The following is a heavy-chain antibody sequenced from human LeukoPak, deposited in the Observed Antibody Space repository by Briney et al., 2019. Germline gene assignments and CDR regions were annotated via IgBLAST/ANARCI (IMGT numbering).Heavy chain of an antibody. CDR1: RYTFTGYY. D-gene: IGHD1-26*01. J-gene: IGHJ4*02. CDR2: INPNSGGT. CDR3: ATLQDWLLGGATTYFDY. V-gene: IGHV1-2*02. Sequence: ASVKVSCKASRYTFTGYYMHWVRQAPGQGLEWMGWINPNSGGTNYAQKFQGRVTMTRDTSISTAYMELSRLRSDNTAVYYCATLQDWLLGGATTYFDYWGQGTLVTVSS.